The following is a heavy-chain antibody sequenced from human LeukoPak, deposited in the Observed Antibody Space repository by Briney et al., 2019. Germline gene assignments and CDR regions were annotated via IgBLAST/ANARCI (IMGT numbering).Heavy chain of an antibody. CDR1: GGSFSGYY. V-gene: IGHV4-34*01. CDR3: AREPYYYGSGGYFDY. D-gene: IGHD3-10*01. J-gene: IGHJ4*02. Sequence: SETLSLTCAVYGGSFSGYYWSWIRQPPGKGLEWIGEINHSGSTNYNPSLKSRVTISVDTSKNQFSLKLSSVTAADTAVYYCAREPYYYGSGGYFDYWGQGTLVTVSS. CDR2: INHSGST.